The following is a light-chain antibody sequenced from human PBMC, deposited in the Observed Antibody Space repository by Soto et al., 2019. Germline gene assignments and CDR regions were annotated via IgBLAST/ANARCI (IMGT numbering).Light chain of an antibody. CDR2: SAS. CDR3: HHLAGT. V-gene: IGKV1-9*01. J-gene: IGKJ2*01. CDR1: QDSTNH. Sequence: QLTQSPSSLSASIGDRVTITCRASQDSTNHLAWYHQQPGKAPKLMVYSASTFNSGVPTRFSGSGSGTECILPIGRLQPEDFATYYCHHLAGTVGQGTKLE.